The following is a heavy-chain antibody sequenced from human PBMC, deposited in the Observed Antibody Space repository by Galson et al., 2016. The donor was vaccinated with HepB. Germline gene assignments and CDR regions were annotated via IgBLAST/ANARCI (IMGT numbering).Heavy chain of an antibody. CDR3: AWDNYERGPLES. CDR1: GFTFSRYW. D-gene: IGHD3-16*01. V-gene: IGHV3-7*04. Sequence: SLRLSCAASGFTFSRYWMTWVRQAPGKGPEWVATIKADGTVKNYADSVRGRFTISRDNARNSLHLQVDSLRAEDTAVDYCAWDNYERGPLESWGQGTLVTVSS. CDR2: IKADGTVK. J-gene: IGHJ4*02.